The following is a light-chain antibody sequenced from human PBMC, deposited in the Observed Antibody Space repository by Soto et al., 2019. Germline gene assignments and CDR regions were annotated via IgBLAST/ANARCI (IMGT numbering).Light chain of an antibody. CDR2: DAS. V-gene: IGKV1-5*01. Sequence: DIQMTQSPSTLSASVGDRVTITCRASQSISSWLAWYQQKPGKAPKLLIYDASSLESGVPSRFSGSGSGTEFTLTISSLQPDDFANYYCQQYNSYSATFGHGTKVEIK. CDR3: QQYNSYSAT. CDR1: QSISSW. J-gene: IGKJ1*01.